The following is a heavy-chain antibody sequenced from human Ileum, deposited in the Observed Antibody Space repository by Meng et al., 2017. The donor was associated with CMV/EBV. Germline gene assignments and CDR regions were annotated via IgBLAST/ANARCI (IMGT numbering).Heavy chain of an antibody. CDR3: ARQAGTY. Sequence: GEFLKISCAGSGFTFSNYWMSWVRQAPGKGLECVANIKEDGTEKYYVDSVKGRFTISRDNAKNSLYLQMNSLRAEDTAVYYCARQAGTYWGQGTLVTVSS. CDR2: IKEDGTEK. CDR1: GFTFSNYW. V-gene: IGHV3-7*01. D-gene: IGHD6-13*01. J-gene: IGHJ4*02.